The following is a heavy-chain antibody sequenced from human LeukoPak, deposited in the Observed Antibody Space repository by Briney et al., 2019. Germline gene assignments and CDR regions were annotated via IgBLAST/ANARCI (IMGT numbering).Heavy chain of an antibody. Sequence: ASVKVSCKASGYTFTSYGISWVRQAPGQGLEGMGWMSAYNGNTNYAQKLQGRVTMTTDTSTSTAYMELRSLRSDDTAVYYCARGLSGPYYYYYMDVWGKGTTVTVSS. CDR3: ARGLSGPYYYYYMDV. V-gene: IGHV1-18*01. CDR2: MSAYNGNT. J-gene: IGHJ6*03. CDR1: GYTFTSYG. D-gene: IGHD2-15*01.